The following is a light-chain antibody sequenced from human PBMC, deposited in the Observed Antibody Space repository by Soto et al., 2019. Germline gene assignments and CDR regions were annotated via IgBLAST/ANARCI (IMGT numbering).Light chain of an antibody. CDR1: GSGVGGSDL. Sequence: QSVPTQPATVSQSTGQSITVSCTGTGSGVGGSDLVKWDQQHPGKAAKLMIIGVSTRPSGVSTRLSGSMSGSAASLTIWGLQADDEAHYYCKSYTSTTGDIFG. CDR2: GVS. CDR3: KSYTSTTGDI. V-gene: IGLV2-14*03. J-gene: IGLJ1*01.